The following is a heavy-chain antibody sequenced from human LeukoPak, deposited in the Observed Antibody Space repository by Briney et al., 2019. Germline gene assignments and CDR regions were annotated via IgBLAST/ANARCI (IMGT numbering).Heavy chain of an antibody. CDR3: ARSWGLDYMDV. D-gene: IGHD7-27*01. J-gene: IGHJ6*03. CDR1: GYTFTAYY. CDR2: INPNSGGT. V-gene: IGHV1-2*02. Sequence: ASVKVSCKASGYTFTAYYIHWVRQAPGQGLEWMGWINPNSGGTNYAQKFQGRVTMTRDTSISTAHMELSSLRSEDTAVYYCARSWGLDYMDVWGKGTTVTVSS.